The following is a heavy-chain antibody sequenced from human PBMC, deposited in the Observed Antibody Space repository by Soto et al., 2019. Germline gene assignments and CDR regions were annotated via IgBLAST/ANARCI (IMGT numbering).Heavy chain of an antibody. CDR2: IHYSGST. V-gene: IGHV4-31*03. CDR3: ARDVDDSGSVFNY. D-gene: IGHD3-10*01. J-gene: IGHJ4*02. CDR1: GGSISSGGYY. Sequence: SETLSLTCTVSGGSISSGGYYWSWIRQHSGKGLEWIGYIHYSGSTYYDPSLKSRVSMSVDTSKNQFSLKLSSVTAADTAVYYCARDVDDSGSVFNYWGQGTLVTVSS.